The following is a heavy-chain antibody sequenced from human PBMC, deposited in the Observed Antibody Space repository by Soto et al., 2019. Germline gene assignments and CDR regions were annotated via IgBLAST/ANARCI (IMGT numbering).Heavy chain of an antibody. D-gene: IGHD3-10*01. V-gene: IGHV3-21*02. CDR2: ISGNSAFI. Sequence: EEQLVESGGGLVKPGGSLRLSCAASGFFFSSYSMNWVRQAPGKGLEWVSSISGNSAFIYYAASVKGRFTISRDNAENSLSLQLSSLRAEDTAVYYCARSRFRITNDLWGQGTLVTVSS. CDR1: GFFFSSYS. CDR3: ARSRFRITNDL. J-gene: IGHJ5*02.